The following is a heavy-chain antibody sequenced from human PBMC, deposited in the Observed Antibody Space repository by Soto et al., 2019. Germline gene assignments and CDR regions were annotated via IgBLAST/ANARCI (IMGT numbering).Heavy chain of an antibody. CDR1: GGSISSGGYS. CDR2: IYHSGST. D-gene: IGHD2-2*01. V-gene: IGHV4-30-2*01. J-gene: IGHJ4*02. CDR3: ARAPGYCSSTSCYQYFDY. Sequence: KASETLSLTCAVSGGSISSGGYSWSWIRQPPGKGLEWIGYIYHSGSTYYNPSLKSRVTISVDRSKNQFSLKLSSVTAADTAVYYCARAPGYCSSTSCYQYFDYWGQGTLVTVSS.